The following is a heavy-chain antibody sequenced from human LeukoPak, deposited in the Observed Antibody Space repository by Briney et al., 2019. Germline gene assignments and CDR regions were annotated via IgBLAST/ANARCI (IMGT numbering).Heavy chain of an antibody. D-gene: IGHD2-2*01. CDR2: ISAYNGNT. J-gene: IGHJ6*03. V-gene: IGHV1-18*01. CDR3: ARDRPYQLPPCSMDV. Sequence: ASVKVSCKASGYTFTSYGISWVRQAPGQGLEWMGWISAYNGNTNYAQKLQGRVTVTTDTSTSTAYMELRSLRSDDTAVYYCARDRPYQLPPCSMDVWGKGTTVTISS. CDR1: GYTFTSYG.